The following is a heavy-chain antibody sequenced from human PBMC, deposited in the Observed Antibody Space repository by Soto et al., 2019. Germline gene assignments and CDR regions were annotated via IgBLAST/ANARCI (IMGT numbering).Heavy chain of an antibody. Sequence: GKGLEWVSAISGSGGSTYYADSVKGRFTISRDNSKNTLYLQMNSLRAEDTAVYYCAKNPDTTMVAYYYYGMDVWGQGTTVTVSS. J-gene: IGHJ6*02. CDR2: ISGSGGST. CDR3: AKNPDTTMVAYYYYGMDV. D-gene: IGHD5-18*01. V-gene: IGHV3-23*01.